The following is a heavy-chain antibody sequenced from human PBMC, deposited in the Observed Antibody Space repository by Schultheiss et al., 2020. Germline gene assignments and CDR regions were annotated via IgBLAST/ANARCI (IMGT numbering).Heavy chain of an antibody. Sequence: GGSVRLSCAASGFTFSSYAMSWVRQAPGKGLEWVSAISGSGGSTYYADSVKGRFTISRDNSKNTLYLQMNSLRAEDTAVYYCARDRWFGEFMVSSWFDPWGEGTLVTVSS. CDR1: GFTFSSYA. V-gene: IGHV3-23*01. CDR2: ISGSGGST. J-gene: IGHJ5*02. D-gene: IGHD3-10*01. CDR3: ARDRWFGEFMVSSWFDP.